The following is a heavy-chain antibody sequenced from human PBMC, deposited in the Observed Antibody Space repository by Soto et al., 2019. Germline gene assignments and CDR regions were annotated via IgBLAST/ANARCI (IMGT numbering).Heavy chain of an antibody. CDR2: ISYDGSNK. Sequence: PGGSLRLSCAASGFTFSSYAMHRVRQAPGKGLEWVAVISYDGSNKYYADSVKGRFTISRDNSKNTLYLQMNSLRAEDTAVYYCARGEYYDILTGKSPLYYWGQGTLVTVSS. CDR3: ARGEYYDILTGKSPLYY. D-gene: IGHD3-9*01. V-gene: IGHV3-30-3*01. J-gene: IGHJ4*02. CDR1: GFTFSSYA.